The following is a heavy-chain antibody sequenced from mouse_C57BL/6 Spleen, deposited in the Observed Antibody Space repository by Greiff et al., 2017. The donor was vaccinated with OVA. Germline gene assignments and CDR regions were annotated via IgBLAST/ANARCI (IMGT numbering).Heavy chain of an antibody. V-gene: IGHV1-26*01. D-gene: IGHD1-1*01. Sequence: VQLQQSGPELVKPGASVKISCKASGYTFTDYYMNWVKQSHGKSLEWIGDINPNNGGTSYNQKFKGKATLTVDKSSSTAYMELRSLTSEDSAVYYCARWIYYYGSSYVPFDYWGQGTTLTVPS. CDR2: INPNNGGT. J-gene: IGHJ2*01. CDR3: ARWIYYYGSSYVPFDY. CDR1: GYTFTDYY.